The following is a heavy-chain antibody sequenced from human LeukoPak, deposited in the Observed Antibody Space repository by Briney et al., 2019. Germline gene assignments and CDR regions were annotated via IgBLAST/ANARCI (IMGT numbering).Heavy chain of an antibody. Sequence: PGGSLRLSCAASGFTFSTYGMNWVRQAPGKGLEWVSYISSSGSTKYYADSVKGRFTISRDNAKNSLYLQMNSLRAEDTAIYYCARDGDLTPAVPFDYWGQGTLVTVSS. V-gene: IGHV3-48*03. CDR1: GFTFSTYG. J-gene: IGHJ4*02. D-gene: IGHD6-25*01. CDR2: ISSSGSTK. CDR3: ARDGDLTPAVPFDY.